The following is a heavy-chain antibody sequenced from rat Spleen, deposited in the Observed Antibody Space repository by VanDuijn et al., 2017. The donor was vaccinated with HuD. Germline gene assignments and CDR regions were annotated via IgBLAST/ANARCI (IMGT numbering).Heavy chain of an antibody. CDR2: IKAKSSNYAT. Sequence: EVQLVETGGSLVQPGKSLKLTCATSGFTFNSAWMHWVRQSPEKQLEWVAQIKAKSSNYATYYAESVKGRFSISRDDSKSSVYLQMTTLKEEDTAIYYCIWDYRNWFAYWGQGTLVTVSS. J-gene: IGHJ3*01. CDR1: GFTFNSAW. D-gene: IGHD1-1*01. CDR3: IWDYRNWFAY. V-gene: IGHV6-8*01.